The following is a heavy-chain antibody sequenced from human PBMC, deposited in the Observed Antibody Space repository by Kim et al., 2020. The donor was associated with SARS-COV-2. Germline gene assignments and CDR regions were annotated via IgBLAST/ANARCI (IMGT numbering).Heavy chain of an antibody. J-gene: IGHJ6*03. CDR1: GGSFSGYY. CDR3: ARVAMVRGVIPFYYYYYMDV. D-gene: IGHD3-10*01. V-gene: IGHV4-34*01. CDR2: INHSGST. Sequence: SETLSLTCAVYGGSFSGYYWSWIRQPPGKGLEWIGEINHSGSTNYNPSLKSRVTISVDTSKNQFSLKLSSVTAADTAVYYCARVAMVRGVIPFYYYYYMDVWGKGTTVTVSS.